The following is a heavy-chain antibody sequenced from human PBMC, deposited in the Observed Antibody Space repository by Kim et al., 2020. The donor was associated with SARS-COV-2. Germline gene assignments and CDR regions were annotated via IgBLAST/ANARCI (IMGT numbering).Heavy chain of an antibody. D-gene: IGHD2-2*01. CDR3: VKNADY. V-gene: IGHV3-64D*09. CDR2: ISSNGGST. J-gene: IGHJ4*02. CDR1: GFTFSSYA. Sequence: GGSLRLSCSASGFTFSSYAMHWVRQAPGKGLEYVSVISSNGGSTYYAGSVKGRFTISRDNSKNTLYLQMSSLRPEDTAVYYCVKNADYWGQGTLATVSS.